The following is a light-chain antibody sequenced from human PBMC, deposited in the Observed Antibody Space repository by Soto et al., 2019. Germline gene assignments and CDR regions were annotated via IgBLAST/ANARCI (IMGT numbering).Light chain of an antibody. CDR1: QSVSGW. V-gene: IGKV1-5*03. CDR2: SAS. Sequence: DIQMTQSPSTLSASVGDRVIITCRASQSVSGWLAWYRQKPGKAPELLLYSASTLETGVPSRFSGSGLGTDFTLTVMSLQHEDFATYSCQQYERYPLTFGGGTKVEIK. CDR3: QQYERYPLT. J-gene: IGKJ4*01.